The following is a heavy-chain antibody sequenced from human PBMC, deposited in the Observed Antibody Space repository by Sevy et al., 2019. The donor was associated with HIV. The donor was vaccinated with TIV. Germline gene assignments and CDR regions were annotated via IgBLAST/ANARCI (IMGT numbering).Heavy chain of an antibody. CDR3: ARAIGTATSY. D-gene: IGHD1-26*01. CDR2: INEDGTTK. CDR1: GFIFSGYW. J-gene: IGHJ4*02. V-gene: IGHV3-7*03. Sequence: GGSLRLSCAGSGFIFSGYWMHWVCQAPGKGLEWVANINEDGTTKYYLDSVKGRFTISRDNAKNSVFLQMNSLRVDDTAVYYCARAIGTATSYWGQGTLVTVSS.